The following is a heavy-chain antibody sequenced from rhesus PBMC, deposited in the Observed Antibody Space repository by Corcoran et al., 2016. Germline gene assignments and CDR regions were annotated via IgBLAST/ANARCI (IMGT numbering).Heavy chain of an antibody. D-gene: IGHD4-29*01. V-gene: IGHV4-122*02. J-gene: IGHJ4*01. CDR1: GGPFSSGYYY. Sequence: QVQLQESDPGLVKPSETLSLTCAVSGGPFSSGYYYWTWIRQPPGKGLEWIGYITSSGTTSYNPSLKSRVTISRDTSKNQFSLKLSSVTAADTAVYYGAREGTVADDYWGQGVLVTVSS. CDR2: ITSSGTT. CDR3: AREGTVADDY.